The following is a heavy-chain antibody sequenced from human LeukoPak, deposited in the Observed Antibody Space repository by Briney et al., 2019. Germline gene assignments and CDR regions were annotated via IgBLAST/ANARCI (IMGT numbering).Heavy chain of an antibody. D-gene: IGHD3-22*01. Sequence: PSETLSLTCTVSGGSISNYYWGWIRQAPGKGLEWIGSIYYSGNTYYNSSLKSRVTISVDTSKNQFSLKLSSVTAADTAVYYCARADSSGYYFPYYFDYWGQGTLVTVSS. CDR2: IYYSGNT. V-gene: IGHV4-39*07. CDR3: ARADSSGYYFPYYFDY. J-gene: IGHJ4*02. CDR1: GGSISNYY.